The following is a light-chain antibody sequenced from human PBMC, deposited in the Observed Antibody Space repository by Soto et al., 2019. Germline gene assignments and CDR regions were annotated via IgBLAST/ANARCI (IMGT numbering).Light chain of an antibody. CDR2: EVY. J-gene: IGLJ3*02. Sequence: QSVLTQPASVSGSPGQSITISCTGTRSDVATYNYVSWYQQHPGKAPKLMIYEVYHRPSGVSDRFSGSKSGNTASLTISGLQAEDEGDYYCSSYSSTTTLVVFGGGTKLTVL. V-gene: IGLV2-14*01. CDR3: SSYSSTTTLVV. CDR1: RSDVATYNY.